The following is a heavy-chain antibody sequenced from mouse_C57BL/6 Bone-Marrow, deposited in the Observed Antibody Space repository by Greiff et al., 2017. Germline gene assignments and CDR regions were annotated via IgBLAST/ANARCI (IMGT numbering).Heavy chain of an antibody. CDR2: IDPSDSYT. D-gene: IGHD1-1*01. Sequence: QVQLKQPGAELVRPGTSVKLSCKASGYTFTSYWMHWVKQRPGQGLEWIGVIDPSDSYTNYNQKFKGKATLTVDTSSSTAYMQLSSLTSEDSAVXYCARPLSTVVDYYAMDYWGQGTSVTVSS. CDR1: GYTFTSYW. J-gene: IGHJ4*01. V-gene: IGHV1-59*01. CDR3: ARPLSTVVDYYAMDY.